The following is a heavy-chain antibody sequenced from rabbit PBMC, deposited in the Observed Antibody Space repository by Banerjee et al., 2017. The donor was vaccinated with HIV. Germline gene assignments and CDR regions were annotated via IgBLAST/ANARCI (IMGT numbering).Heavy chain of an antibody. J-gene: IGHJ4*01. D-gene: IGHD4-1*01. CDR1: GFSFSNSYY. CDR3: ARDGSGWGANFNL. V-gene: IGHV1S45*01. Sequence: QEQLEESGGDLVKPEGSLTLTCTASGFSFSNSYYMCWVRQAPGKGLEWIACIDAGSKGSTYYASWAKGRFTISKTSSTTVTLQMTSLTAADMATYFCARDGSGWGANFNLWGQGTLVTVS. CDR2: IDAGSKGST.